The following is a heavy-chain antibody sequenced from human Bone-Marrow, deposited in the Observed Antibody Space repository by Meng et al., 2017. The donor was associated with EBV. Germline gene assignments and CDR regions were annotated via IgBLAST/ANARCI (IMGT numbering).Heavy chain of an antibody. Sequence: HISLKRHFLLLVKPPQPPTLTVTLSGFSLSNRGVGVGWIRQPPEKALEWLALIYWDDDKRYSPSLKSRLTITKDTSKNQVVLTMTNMDPVDAATYYCAHIIAARPFDYWGQGTLVTVSS. D-gene: IGHD6-6*01. CDR3: AHIIAARPFDY. V-gene: IGHV2-5*02. J-gene: IGHJ4*02. CDR2: IYWDDDK. CDR1: GFSLSNRGVG.